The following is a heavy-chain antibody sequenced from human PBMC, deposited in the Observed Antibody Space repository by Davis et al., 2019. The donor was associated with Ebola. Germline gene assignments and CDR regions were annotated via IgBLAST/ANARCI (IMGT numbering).Heavy chain of an antibody. V-gene: IGHV5-51*01. CDR2: IYPGDSDT. D-gene: IGHD4-17*01. CDR3: ARQRGMTTVTSFSH. Sequence: GSLRLSCKGSGYSFTSYWNGWVRQMPGKGLEWMGIIYPGDSDTRYSPSFQGQVTISADKSISTAYLQWNSLKASDTAMYYCARQRGMTTVTSFSHWGQGTLVTVSS. CDR1: GYSFTSYW. J-gene: IGHJ4*02.